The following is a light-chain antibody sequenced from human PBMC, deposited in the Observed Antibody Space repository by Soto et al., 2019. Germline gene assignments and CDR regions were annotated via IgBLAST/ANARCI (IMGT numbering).Light chain of an antibody. CDR1: NSNIGTNS. CDR3: AAWDNSLSGRV. J-gene: IGLJ3*02. Sequence: QSVLTQPPSASGTPGQRVTISCSGSNSNIGTNSMNWYQQLPGTAPKLLIHSNNQRPSGVPDRFSDSKSGTSASLAISGLRSEDEADYYCAAWDNSLSGRVFGGGTKLTVL. CDR2: SNN. V-gene: IGLV1-47*02.